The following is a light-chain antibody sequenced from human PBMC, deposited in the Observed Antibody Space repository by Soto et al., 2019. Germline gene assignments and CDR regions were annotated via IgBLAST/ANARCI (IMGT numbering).Light chain of an antibody. V-gene: IGKV3-11*01. CDR2: DAS. CDR3: QQRSVWPPVT. J-gene: IGKJ4*01. Sequence: EIVLTQSPATLSLSPGDRATLSCRAIQSVSEHLAWYHQRPGQAPRLVLYDASKRDTGIPARFSGSESGTDFTLTISSLEPEDFAVYYCQQRSVWPPVTFGGGTKVEI. CDR1: QSVSEH.